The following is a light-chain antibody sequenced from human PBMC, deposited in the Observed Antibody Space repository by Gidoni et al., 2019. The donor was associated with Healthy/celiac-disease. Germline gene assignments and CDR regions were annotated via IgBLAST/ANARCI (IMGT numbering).Light chain of an antibody. CDR1: QSVSSNY. J-gene: IGKJ1*01. CDR2: GAS. V-gene: IGKV3-20*01. Sequence: IVLTQFPGTLSLSPRERATLSCRASQSVSSNYLAWYQQKPGQASRLLMYGASSRATCIPDRFSGSGSGTDVTLTISRLEPDDFAVYYCQQDGSSPQTFGQGTKVEIK. CDR3: QQDGSSPQT.